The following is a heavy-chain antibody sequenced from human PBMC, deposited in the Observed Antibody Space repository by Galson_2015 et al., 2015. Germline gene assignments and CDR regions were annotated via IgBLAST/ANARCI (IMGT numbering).Heavy chain of an antibody. CDR2: ISDSGTT. CDR3: ARGRGDGRGTNLDY. V-gene: IGHV4-59*01. D-gene: IGHD1-14*01. CDR1: GGSISSYF. Sequence: ETLSLTCTVSGGSISSYFWMWIRQPPGKGLEYIGYISDSGTTNYNPSLKSRVTISVDTSQNQFSLKLTYGTAADTAVYFCARGRGDGRGTNLDYWGQGTLVTVSS. J-gene: IGHJ4*02.